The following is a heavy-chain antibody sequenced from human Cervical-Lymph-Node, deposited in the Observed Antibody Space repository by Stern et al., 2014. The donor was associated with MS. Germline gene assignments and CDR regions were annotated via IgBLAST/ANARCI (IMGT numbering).Heavy chain of an antibody. CDR2: IWYDGSNR. CDR1: GFTFSSSG. D-gene: IGHD4-23*01. V-gene: IGHV3-33*01. J-gene: IGHJ1*01. CDR3: AREGGNTAEYFQH. Sequence: VQLVESGGGVVQPGRSLRLSCAASGFTFSSSGMHWVRQAPGTGLEWLAIIWYDGSNRYYADSVKGRFTISRDNSKNMLYLQMNSLRVEDTAVYYCAREGGNTAEYFQHWGQGTLVTVSS.